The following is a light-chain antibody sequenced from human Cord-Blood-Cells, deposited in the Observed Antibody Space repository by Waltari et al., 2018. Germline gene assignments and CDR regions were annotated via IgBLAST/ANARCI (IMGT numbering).Light chain of an antibody. J-gene: IGKJ3*01. CDR1: QDISNY. CDR3: QQYDNLPFT. Sequence: DIQMTQSPSSLSASVGDRVTITCQPSQDISNYLNWYQQKPGKAPKLLIYDASNLETGVPSRFSGSGSGTDFTFTISSLQPEDIATYYCQQYDNLPFTFGPGTKVDIK. V-gene: IGKV1-33*01. CDR2: DAS.